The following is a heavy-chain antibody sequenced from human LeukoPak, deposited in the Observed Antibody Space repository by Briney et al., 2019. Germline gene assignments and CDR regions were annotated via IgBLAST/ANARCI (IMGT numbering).Heavy chain of an antibody. D-gene: IGHD4-17*01. CDR1: GGTFSSYA. CDR3: ARGAYGLGQTTFDY. Sequence: GSSVKVSCKASGGTFSSYAISWVRQAPGQGLEWMGRIIPIFGIANYAQKFQGRVTITADKSTSTAYMELSSLRSEDTAVYYCARGAYGLGQTTFDYWGQGTLVTVSS. V-gene: IGHV1-69*04. J-gene: IGHJ4*02. CDR2: IIPIFGIA.